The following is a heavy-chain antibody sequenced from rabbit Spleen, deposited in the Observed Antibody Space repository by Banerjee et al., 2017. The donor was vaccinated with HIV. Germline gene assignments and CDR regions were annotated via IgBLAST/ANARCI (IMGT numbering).Heavy chain of an antibody. V-gene: IGHV1S40*01. Sequence: QSLEESGGDLVKPGASLTLTCTASGLDFSGDSYDSYMCWVRQAPGKGLEWIACIDIGSSGFTYFASWATGRFTISKTSSTTVTLQMTSLTVADTATYFCARDTGTSFSSYGMDLWGPGTLVSVS. CDR3: ARDTGTSFSSYGMDL. CDR1: GLDFSGDSY. D-gene: IGHD7-1*01. CDR2: IDIGSSGFT. J-gene: IGHJ6*01.